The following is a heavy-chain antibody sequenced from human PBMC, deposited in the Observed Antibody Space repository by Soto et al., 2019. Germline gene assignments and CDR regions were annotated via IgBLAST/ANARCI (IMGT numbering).Heavy chain of an antibody. CDR2: IYYSGTT. Sequence: SETLSLTCTVSGGSISSSSYYWGRIRQPPGMGLEWIGSIYYSGTTYYNPSLKSRVTISVDTSKNQFSLKLSSVTAADTAVYYCASWQLETMITFGGVIVPTYFDYWGQGTLVTVSS. V-gene: IGHV4-39*07. CDR3: ASWQLETMITFGGVIVPTYFDY. J-gene: IGHJ4*02. D-gene: IGHD3-16*02. CDR1: GGSISSSSYY.